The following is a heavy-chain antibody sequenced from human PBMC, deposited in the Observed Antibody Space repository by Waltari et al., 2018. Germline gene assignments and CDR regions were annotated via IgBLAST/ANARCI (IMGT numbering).Heavy chain of an antibody. CDR1: GGTFSSYA. CDR2: IIPILGTA. CDR3: ASGFITMVRGVIINDAFDI. D-gene: IGHD3-10*01. Sequence: QVQLVQSGAEVKKPGSSVKVSCKASGGTFSSYAISWVRQAPGQGLEWMGGIIPILGTANYAQKFQGRVTITADESTSTAYMELSSLRSEDTAVYYCASGFITMVRGVIINDAFDIWGQGTMVTVSS. V-gene: IGHV1-69*01. J-gene: IGHJ3*02.